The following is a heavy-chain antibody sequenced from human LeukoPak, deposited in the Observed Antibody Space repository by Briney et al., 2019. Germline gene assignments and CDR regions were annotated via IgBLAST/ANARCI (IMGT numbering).Heavy chain of an antibody. V-gene: IGHV3-21*06. CDR3: ARESDFNGNFDAF. CDR1: GFGLSSYN. J-gene: IGHJ3*01. CDR2: ISSNSENV. D-gene: IGHD4-23*01. Sequence: GGSLGLSCAASGFGLSSYNMNWVRQAPGMGLEWVSYISSNSENVFYGDSVQGRFTISRDNAENSLFLQMNSLRAEDTAVYYCARESDFNGNFDAF.